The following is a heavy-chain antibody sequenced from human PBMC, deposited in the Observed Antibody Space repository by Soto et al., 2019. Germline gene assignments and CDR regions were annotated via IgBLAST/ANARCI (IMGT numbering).Heavy chain of an antibody. CDR2: ISPIFGTA. CDR1: GGTFSSYA. J-gene: IGHJ6*02. V-gene: IGHV1-69*12. Sequence: QVQLVQSGAEVKKPGSSVKVSCKASGGTFSSYAISWVRQAPGQGLEWMGGISPIFGTANYAQKFQGRVTITADESTSTAYMELSSLRSEDTAVYYCARGPYYDFWSGYWSNYYYYGMDVWGQGTTVTVSS. CDR3: ARGPYYDFWSGYWSNYYYYGMDV. D-gene: IGHD3-3*01.